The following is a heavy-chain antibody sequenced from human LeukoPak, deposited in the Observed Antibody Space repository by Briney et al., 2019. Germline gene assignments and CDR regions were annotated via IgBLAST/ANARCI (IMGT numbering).Heavy chain of an antibody. J-gene: IGHJ4*02. CDR3: ARPYYYDSSGYYYFDY. D-gene: IGHD3-22*01. CDR1: GGTFSSYA. CDR2: IIPIFGLA. V-gene: IGHV1-69*04. Sequence: GSSVKVSCKASGGTFSSYAISWVRQAPGQGLEWMGRIIPIFGLANYAQKFQGRVTITADKSTSTAYMELSSLRSEDTAVYYCARPYYYDSSGYYYFDYWGQGTLVTVSS.